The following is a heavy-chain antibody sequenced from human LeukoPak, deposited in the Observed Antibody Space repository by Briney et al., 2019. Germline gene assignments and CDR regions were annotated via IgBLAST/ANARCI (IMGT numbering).Heavy chain of an antibody. D-gene: IGHD3-22*01. Sequence: PGRSLRLSCAASGFTFDDYAMHWVRQAPGKGLEWLSGISWNSGSIGYADSVKGRFTISRDNAKNSLYLQMNSLRAEDTALYYRAKDGIQDSSGYYSPYFDYWGQGTLVTVSS. CDR3: AKDGIQDSSGYYSPYFDY. V-gene: IGHV3-9*01. CDR2: ISWNSGSI. CDR1: GFTFDDYA. J-gene: IGHJ4*02.